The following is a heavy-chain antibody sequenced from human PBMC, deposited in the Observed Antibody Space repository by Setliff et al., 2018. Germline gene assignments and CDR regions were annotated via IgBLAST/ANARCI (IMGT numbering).Heavy chain of an antibody. D-gene: IGHD3-10*01. CDR3: ATGGTYGSGSSYDY. CDR2: FDPEDGET. CDR1: GYTLTELS. J-gene: IGHJ4*02. Sequence: ASVKVSCKVSGYTLTELSRHWVRQAPGKGLEWMGGFDPEDGETIYAQKFQGRVTMTEDTPTDTAYMELSSLRSEDTAVYYCATGGTYGSGSSYDYWGQGTLVTVSS. V-gene: IGHV1-24*01.